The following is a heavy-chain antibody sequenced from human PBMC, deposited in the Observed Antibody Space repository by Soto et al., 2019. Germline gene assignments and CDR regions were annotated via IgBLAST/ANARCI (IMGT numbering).Heavy chain of an antibody. V-gene: IGHV1-24*01. CDR3: ATGPWGAYYFDY. D-gene: IGHD7-27*01. CDR1: GYTLTELS. J-gene: IGHJ4*02. CDR2: FDPEDGET. Sequence: GASVKVSCKVSGYTLTELSMHWVRQAPGKGLEWMGGFDPEDGETIYAQKFQGRVTMTEDTSTDTAYMELSSLRSEDTAVYYCATGPWGAYYFDYWGQGTLVTVSS.